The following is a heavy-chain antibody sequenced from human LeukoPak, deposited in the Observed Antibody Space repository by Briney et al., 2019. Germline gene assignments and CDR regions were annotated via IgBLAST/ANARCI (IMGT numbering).Heavy chain of an antibody. V-gene: IGHV4-38-2*01. CDR2: IYHSGST. CDR3: ARPSDY. Sequence: MSSETLSLTCAVSGYSISSGYYWGWIRQPPGKGLEWIGSIYHSGSTYYNPSLKSRVTISVDTSKNQFSLKLSSVTAADTAVYYCARPSDYWGQGTLVTVSS. J-gene: IGHJ4*02. CDR1: GYSISSGYY.